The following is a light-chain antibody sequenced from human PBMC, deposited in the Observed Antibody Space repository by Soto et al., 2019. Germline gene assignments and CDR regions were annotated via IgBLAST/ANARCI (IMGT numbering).Light chain of an antibody. V-gene: IGKV3-20*01. J-gene: IGKJ4*01. CDR1: QSVEKNY. CDR2: DAS. Sequence: EIVLTQSPGTLSLSPGERATLSCRASQSVEKNYLAWYQQKPGQAPRLLIYDASNRANGIPDRFSGSGSGTDFTLTISRLEPEDFAVYYCQQCSTSPLTFGGGTKVEIK. CDR3: QQCSTSPLT.